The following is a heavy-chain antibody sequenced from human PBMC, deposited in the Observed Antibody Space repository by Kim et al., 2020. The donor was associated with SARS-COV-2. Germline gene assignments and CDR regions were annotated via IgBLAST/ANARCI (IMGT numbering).Heavy chain of an antibody. CDR2: ISWNSGRI. Sequence: GGSLRLSCAASGFTFDDYAMHWVRQAPGKGLEWVSGISWNSGRIGYADSVKGRFTISRDNAKNSLYLQMNSLRAEDTALYYCAKDGGDIVGALYYFDYWGQGTLVTVSS. V-gene: IGHV3-9*01. CDR1: GFTFDDYA. D-gene: IGHD1-26*01. CDR3: AKDGGDIVGALYYFDY. J-gene: IGHJ4*02.